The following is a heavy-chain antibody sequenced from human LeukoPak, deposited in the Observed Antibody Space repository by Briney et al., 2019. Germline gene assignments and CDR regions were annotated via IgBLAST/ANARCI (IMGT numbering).Heavy chain of an antibody. Sequence: SETLSLTCAVYGGSFSDYYWSWIRQPPGKGLEWIGEINHSGSTNYNPSLKSRVTISVDTSKNQFSLKLSSVTAADTAVYYCARESTFDIWGQGTMVTVSS. J-gene: IGHJ3*02. CDR3: ARESTFDI. V-gene: IGHV4-34*01. CDR1: GGSFSDYY. CDR2: INHSGST.